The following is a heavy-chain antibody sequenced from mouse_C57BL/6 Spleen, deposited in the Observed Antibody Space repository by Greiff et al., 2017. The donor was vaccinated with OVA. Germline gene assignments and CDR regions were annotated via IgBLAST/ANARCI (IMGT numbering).Heavy chain of an antibody. D-gene: IGHD1-1*01. CDR2: IHPNSGST. Sequence: QVQLQQPGAELVKPGASVKLSCKASGYTFTSYWMHWVKQRPGQGLEWIGMIHPNSGSTNYNEKFKSKATLTVDKSSSTAYMQLSSLTSEDSAVYYCARGHYYGSSDYAMDYWGQGTSVTVSS. J-gene: IGHJ4*01. CDR3: ARGHYYGSSDYAMDY. V-gene: IGHV1-64*01. CDR1: GYTFTSYW.